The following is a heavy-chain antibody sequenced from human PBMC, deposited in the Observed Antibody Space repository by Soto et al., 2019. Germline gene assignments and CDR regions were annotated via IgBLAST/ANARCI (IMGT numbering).Heavy chain of an antibody. J-gene: IGHJ6*02. CDR1: GGSISSGGYY. CDR3: ARDFTDSSGPTLGLGV. Sequence: QVQLQESGPGLVKPSQTLSLTSTVSGGSISSGGYYWSWIRQHPGKGLEWIGYIYYSGSTYYNPSLKSRVTISVDTSKSQFSLKLCSVTAADTAVYFCARDFTDSSGPTLGLGVWGQGTTVTVSS. D-gene: IGHD6-19*01. V-gene: IGHV4-31*03. CDR2: IYYSGST.